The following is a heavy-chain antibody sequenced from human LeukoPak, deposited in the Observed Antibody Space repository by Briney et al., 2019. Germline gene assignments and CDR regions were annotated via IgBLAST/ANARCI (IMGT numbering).Heavy chain of an antibody. CDR1: GGLISSYY. D-gene: IGHD1-26*01. CDR3: ASLSSGSYNWFDP. Sequence: SETLSLTCTVSGGLISSYYWSWIRQPPGKGLEWIGDIYYSGSTNYNPSLKSRVTISVDTSKNQFSLKLSSVTAADTAVYYCASLSSGSYNWFDPWGQGTLVTVSS. J-gene: IGHJ5*02. V-gene: IGHV4-59*01. CDR2: IYYSGST.